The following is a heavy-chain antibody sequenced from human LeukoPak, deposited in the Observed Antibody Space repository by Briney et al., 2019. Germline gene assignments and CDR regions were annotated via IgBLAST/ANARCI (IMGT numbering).Heavy chain of an antibody. Sequence: SVKVSCKASGGTFSSYAISWVRQAPGQGLEWMGRSIPILGIANYAQKFQGRVTITADESTSTAYMELSSLRSEDTAVYYCAGREGGYDYEGYYYYGIDVWGQGTTVTVSS. CDR2: SIPILGIA. J-gene: IGHJ6*02. CDR1: GGTFSSYA. V-gene: IGHV1-69*04. CDR3: AGREGGYDYEGYYYYGIDV. D-gene: IGHD5-12*01.